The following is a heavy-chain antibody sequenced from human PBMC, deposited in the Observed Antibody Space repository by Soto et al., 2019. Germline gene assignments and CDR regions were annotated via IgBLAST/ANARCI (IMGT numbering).Heavy chain of an antibody. CDR2: ITSSGSTT. CDR1: GFIFSRYS. D-gene: IGHD2-15*01. Sequence: GGSLRLSCVASGFIFSRYSVNWVRQAPGKGLEWISYITSSGSTTYYADSVKGRFIISRDNAKDSLYLQMSSLRAEDTAVYYCARDKMEFCNGGACSFTYWGQGTLVTVSS. V-gene: IGHV3-48*01. CDR3: ARDKMEFCNGGACSFTY. J-gene: IGHJ4*02.